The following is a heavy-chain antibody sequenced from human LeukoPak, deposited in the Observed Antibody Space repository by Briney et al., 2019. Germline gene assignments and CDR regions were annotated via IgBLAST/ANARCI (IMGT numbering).Heavy chain of an antibody. CDR2: LDPADGEM. Sequence: ASVKVSCKVSGYSLTELSLHGVRQAPGKGLEWMGGLDPADGEMIYTQMFQGRITMTEDSSTDTAYLAMSSLRSDHTAVYYCPTGRTKWDLLKYWGQGTLVTVSS. J-gene: IGHJ4*02. CDR3: PTGRTKWDLLKY. V-gene: IGHV1-24*01. D-gene: IGHD1-26*01. CDR1: GYSLTELS.